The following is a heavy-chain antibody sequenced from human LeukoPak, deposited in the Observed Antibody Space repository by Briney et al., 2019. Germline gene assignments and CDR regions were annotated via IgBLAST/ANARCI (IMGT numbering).Heavy chain of an antibody. CDR2: IYYSGST. Sequence: PSETLSLTCTVSGGSISSYYWSWIRQPPGKGLEWIGYIYYSGSTYYNPSLKSRVTISVDTSKNQFSLKLSSVTAADTAVYYCARGEIVGATPGYYGMDVWGQGTTVTVSS. V-gene: IGHV4-59*12. CDR1: GGSISSYY. D-gene: IGHD1-26*01. J-gene: IGHJ6*02. CDR3: ARGEIVGATPGYYGMDV.